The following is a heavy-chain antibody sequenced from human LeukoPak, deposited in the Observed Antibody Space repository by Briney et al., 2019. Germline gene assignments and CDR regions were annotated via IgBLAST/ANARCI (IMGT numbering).Heavy chain of an antibody. J-gene: IGHJ4*02. CDR2: ISKDGGAT. D-gene: IGHD3-22*01. CDR1: GITVDQYP. CDR3: AKDDDSSGYYHNY. V-gene: IGHV3-43*02. Sequence: GGSLRLSCATSGITVDQYPMNWVRQAPGKGLGWVSLISKDGGATYYADSVKGRFTISRDNSKNSLYLQMNSLRTEDTALYYCAKDDDSSGYYHNYWGQGTLVTVSS.